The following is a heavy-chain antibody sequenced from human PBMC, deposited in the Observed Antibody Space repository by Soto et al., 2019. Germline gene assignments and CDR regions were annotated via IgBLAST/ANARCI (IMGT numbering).Heavy chain of an antibody. CDR2: IHSGGNT. CDR1: GFSISINY. CDR3: ASIAVAEGFNP. J-gene: IGHJ5*02. V-gene: IGHV3-53*02. Sequence: VQLVETGGGLIQPGGSLRLSCAASGFSISINYMSWVRQARGKGLEWVSIIHSGGNTDYADSVKCRVTVTRDNSKNTVYLQMNSLRAEDTAIYYCASIAVAEGFNPWGQGTLVTVSS. D-gene: IGHD6-19*01.